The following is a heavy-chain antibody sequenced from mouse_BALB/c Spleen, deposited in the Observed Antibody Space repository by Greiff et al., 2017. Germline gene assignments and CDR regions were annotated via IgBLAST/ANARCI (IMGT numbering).Heavy chain of an antibody. Sequence: EVHLVESGGGLVKPGGSLKLSCAASGFTFSSYAMSWVRQSPEKRLEWVAEISSGGSYTYYPDTVTGRFTISRDNAKNTLYLEMSSLRSEDTAMYYCARDWGSIWGQGTSVTVSS. D-gene: IGHD2-3*01. V-gene: IGHV5-9-4*01. J-gene: IGHJ4*01. CDR3: ARDWGSI. CDR1: GFTFSSYA. CDR2: ISSGGSYT.